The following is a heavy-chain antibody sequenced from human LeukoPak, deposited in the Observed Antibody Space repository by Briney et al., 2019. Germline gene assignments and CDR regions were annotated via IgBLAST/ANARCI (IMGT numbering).Heavy chain of an antibody. CDR3: ARTRGVSSGYYYF. J-gene: IGHJ4*02. CDR1: GFSFSSYW. CDR2: IKQDGSEK. D-gene: IGHD3-22*01. Sequence: GGSLRLSCAASGFSFSSYWMRWVRQAPGKGLEWVANIKQDGSEKYYVDSVKGRFTISRDNAKNSLFLQMNSLRAEDTAMYYCARTRGVSSGYYYFGGQGTLVTVSS. V-gene: IGHV3-7*01.